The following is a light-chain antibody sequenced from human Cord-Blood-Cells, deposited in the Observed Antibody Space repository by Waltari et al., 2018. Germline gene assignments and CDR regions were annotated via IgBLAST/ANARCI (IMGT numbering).Light chain of an antibody. J-gene: IGKJ3*01. CDR3: QQSYSTPFT. Sequence: DIQMTQSPSSLSASVGDRVTITCRASQSISSYLNWYQQKPGKAPKLLIYAASSLQSGVTSRFSGSGSGTDFTLTISSLQPEDFATYYCQQSYSTPFTFGPGTKVISN. V-gene: IGKV1-39*01. CDR1: QSISSY. CDR2: AAS.